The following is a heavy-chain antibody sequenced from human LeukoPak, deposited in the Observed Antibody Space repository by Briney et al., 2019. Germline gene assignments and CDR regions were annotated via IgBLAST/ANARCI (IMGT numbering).Heavy chain of an antibody. CDR2: IGDSGTGT. J-gene: IGHJ4*02. CDR3: ARDWSPVVGASPLPEY. V-gene: IGHV3-23*01. D-gene: IGHD1-26*01. CDR1: GFTFSSYA. Sequence: PGGSLRLSCAASGFTFSSYAMSWVRQAPGKGLEWVSAIGDSGTGTFYADSVKGRFTISRDNSKNTLYLQMNSLRAEDTALYYCARDWSPVVGASPLPEYWGQGTLVTVSS.